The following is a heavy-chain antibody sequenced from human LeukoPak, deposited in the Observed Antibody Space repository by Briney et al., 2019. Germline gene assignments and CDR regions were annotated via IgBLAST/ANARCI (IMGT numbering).Heavy chain of an antibody. V-gene: IGHV3-53*01. CDR2: IYNSGNT. CDR3: AKAELGVDTFFDY. CDR1: GFAVSSNY. J-gene: IGHJ4*02. D-gene: IGHD3-3*01. Sequence: PGGSLRLSCAASGFAVSSNYMSWVRQAPGKGLEWVSVIYNSGNTYYADSVMGRFTISRDNSKNTLYLQMNSLRAEDTAFYYCAKAELGVDTFFDYWGQGTLVTVSS.